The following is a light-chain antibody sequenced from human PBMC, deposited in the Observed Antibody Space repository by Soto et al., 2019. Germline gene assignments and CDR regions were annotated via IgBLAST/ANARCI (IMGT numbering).Light chain of an antibody. CDR1: QSVSSSY. CDR3: QQSGSSPYT. V-gene: IGKV3-20*01. Sequence: EIVLTQSPGTLSLSPGERATLSCRASQSVSSSYLAWYQQKPGQAPRLLIYGASSRATGIPDRFSGSGSGTDFTLTISRLEPADFAVYYCQQSGSSPYTFGQGTKLEIK. J-gene: IGKJ2*01. CDR2: GAS.